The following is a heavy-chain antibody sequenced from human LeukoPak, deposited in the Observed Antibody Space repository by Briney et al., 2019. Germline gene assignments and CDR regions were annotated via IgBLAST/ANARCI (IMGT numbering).Heavy chain of an antibody. V-gene: IGHV1-18*01. CDR2: ISAYNGNT. CDR3: SRDVSNTGLMDV. CDR1: GYTFTSYG. Sequence: ASVKVSCKASGYTFTSYGISWVRQAPGQGLEWMGWISAYNGNTNYAQKLQGRVTMTTDTSTSTAYMELRSLRSDDTAVYYCSRDVSNTGLMDVWGQGTTVTVSS. J-gene: IGHJ6*02.